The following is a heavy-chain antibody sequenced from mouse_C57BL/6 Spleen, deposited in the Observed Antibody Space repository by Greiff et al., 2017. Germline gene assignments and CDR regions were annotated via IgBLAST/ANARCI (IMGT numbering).Heavy chain of an antibody. CDR3: ARLYDGYSPIAMDY. V-gene: IGHV5-17*01. CDR2: ISSGSSTI. J-gene: IGHJ4*01. D-gene: IGHD2-3*01. CDR1: GFTFSDYG. Sequence: EVKLVESGGGLVKPGGSLKLSCAASGFTFSDYGMHWVRQAPEKGLEWVAYISSGSSTIYYADTVKGRFTISRDNAKNTLFLQMTSLRSEDTAMYYCARLYDGYSPIAMDYWGQGTSVTVSS.